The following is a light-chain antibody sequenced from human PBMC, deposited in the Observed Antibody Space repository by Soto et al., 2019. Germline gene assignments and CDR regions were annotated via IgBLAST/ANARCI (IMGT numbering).Light chain of an antibody. J-gene: IGLJ3*02. V-gene: IGLV1-40*01. Sequence: QSVLTQPPSVSGAPGQSVTISCTGSSSNIGAGYDVHWYQQLPGTAPKLLIYGNSNRPSGVPDRFSGSKSGTSASLAITGLRAEDEADYYCQSYDSSLSGWVFGGGTQLTVL. CDR3: QSYDSSLSGWV. CDR2: GNS. CDR1: SSNIGAGYD.